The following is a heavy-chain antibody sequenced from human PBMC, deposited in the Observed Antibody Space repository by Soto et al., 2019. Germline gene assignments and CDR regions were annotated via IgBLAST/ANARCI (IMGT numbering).Heavy chain of an antibody. CDR3: AIPGAGDFDY. V-gene: IGHV4-4*02. D-gene: IGHD6-13*01. CDR2: IYHSGTT. CDR1: GASISNTDW. J-gene: IGHJ4*02. Sequence: PSETLSLTCAVSGASISNTDWWSWVRQRPGKGLEWIGEIYHSGTTNCDPSLKSRVTISLGKSKSQFSLKLTSVTAADTAVYYCAIPGAGDFDYWGQGTLVTVSS.